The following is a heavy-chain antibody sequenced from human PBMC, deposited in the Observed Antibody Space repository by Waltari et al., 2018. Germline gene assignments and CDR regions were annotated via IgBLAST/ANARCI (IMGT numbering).Heavy chain of an antibody. CDR3: AREEGRYYNFWNGYYAFDN. Sequence: QVHLQESGPALVKPSQTLSLSCTVSGASVTRGAYYWNWLRQPAGKGLEWIGQIYTTGYAKHNSSLKSRRTISLDTSTNQFSLQLTSVTAADTAIYYCAREEGRYYNFWNGYYAFDNWGQGTLVTVSS. CDR2: IYTTGYA. J-gene: IGHJ4*02. D-gene: IGHD3-3*01. CDR1: GASVTRGAYY. V-gene: IGHV4-61*09.